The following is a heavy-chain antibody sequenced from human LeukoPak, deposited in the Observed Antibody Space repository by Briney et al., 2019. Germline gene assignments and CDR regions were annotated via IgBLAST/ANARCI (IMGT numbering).Heavy chain of an antibody. J-gene: IGHJ4*02. Sequence: SETLSLTCAVYGGSFRGYYWTWIRQPPGKGLEWIGEIVRSGATNYSPSLKSRLTVTVDTSKNHFSLKLTSVTAADTAVYYCARGTVLMGYASFDYWGQGALVTVSS. CDR1: GGSFRGYY. CDR2: IVRSGAT. D-gene: IGHD2-8*01. CDR3: ARGTVLMGYASFDY. V-gene: IGHV4-34*01.